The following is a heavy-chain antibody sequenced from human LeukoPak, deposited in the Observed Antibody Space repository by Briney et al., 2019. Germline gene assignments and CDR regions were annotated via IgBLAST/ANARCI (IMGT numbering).Heavy chain of an antibody. Sequence: ETLSLTCAVYGGSFSGYYWSWIRQPPGKGLEWIGEINHSGSTNYNPSLKSRVTISADTSKNQFSLKLSSVTAADTAVYYCARRTVTTFTNYFDYWGQGTLVTVSS. J-gene: IGHJ4*02. CDR1: GGSFSGYY. D-gene: IGHD4-17*01. V-gene: IGHV4-34*01. CDR2: INHSGST. CDR3: ARRTVTTFTNYFDY.